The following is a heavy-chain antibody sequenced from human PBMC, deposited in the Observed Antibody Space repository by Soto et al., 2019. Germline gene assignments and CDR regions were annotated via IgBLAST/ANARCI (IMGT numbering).Heavy chain of an antibody. V-gene: IGHV2-5*02. CDR3: AHAYGGRSLY. J-gene: IGHJ4*02. CDR1: GFSLTTDRVG. D-gene: IGHD1-26*01. CDR2: IYWDDSK. Sequence: QITLKESGPTLVKPTQTLTLTCTFSGFSLTTDRVGVGWIRQPPGEALEWLAVIYWDDSKTYRPSLESRLTITKDTSKHQVARTMTNMGSLDTATYYCAHAYGGRSLYWGQGTLVTVSS.